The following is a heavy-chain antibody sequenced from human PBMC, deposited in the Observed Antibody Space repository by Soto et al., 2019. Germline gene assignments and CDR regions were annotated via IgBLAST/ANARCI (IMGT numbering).Heavy chain of an antibody. CDR3: ARRVAGSVYKPYYGMDV. V-gene: IGHV4-4*02. CDR2: IYYSGST. J-gene: IGHJ6*02. CDR1: GGSISSSNW. Sequence: PSETLSLTCAVSGGSISSSNWWSWVRQPPGKGLERIGEIYYSGSTNYNPSLKSRVTISVDTSKNQFSLKLSSVTAADTAVYYCARRVAGSVYKPYYGMDVWGQGTTVTVSS. D-gene: IGHD6-19*01.